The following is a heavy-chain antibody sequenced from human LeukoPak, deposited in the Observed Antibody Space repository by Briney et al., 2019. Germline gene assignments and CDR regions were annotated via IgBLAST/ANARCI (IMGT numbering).Heavy chain of an antibody. V-gene: IGHV4-59*08. J-gene: IGHJ4*02. CDR1: GGSISSYY. CDR2: IYYSGST. D-gene: IGHD6-19*01. Sequence: SGTLSLTCTVSGGSISSYYWSWIRQPPGKALEWIGYIYYSGSTNYNPSLKSRVTISVDTSKSQFSLKLSSVTAADTAVYYCARSNGWYRFDSWGQGTLVTVSS. CDR3: ARSNGWYRFDS.